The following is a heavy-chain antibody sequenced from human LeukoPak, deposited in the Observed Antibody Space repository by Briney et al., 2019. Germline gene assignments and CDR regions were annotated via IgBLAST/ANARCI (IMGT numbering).Heavy chain of an antibody. V-gene: IGHV1-2*02. CDR1: AYTFTGYY. J-gene: IGHJ3*02. D-gene: IGHD2-8*01. CDR2: IDPNNGDT. Sequence: ASVKVSCKASAYTFTGYYLHWVRQAPGQGPEWVGWIDPNNGDTDYAQEFQGRVSMTRVRSISTAYMELSRLTSDDTAVYYCARRSQNGLDAFDIWGQGTMVTVSS. CDR3: ARRSQNGLDAFDI.